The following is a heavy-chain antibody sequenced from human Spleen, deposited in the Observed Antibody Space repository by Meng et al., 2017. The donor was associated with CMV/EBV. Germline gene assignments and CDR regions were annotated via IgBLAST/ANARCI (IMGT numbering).Heavy chain of an antibody. CDR1: GFTVSSYY. CDR2: IYAGGTT. CDR3: ARLLLGSTWTHDY. V-gene: IGHV3-53*01. J-gene: IGHJ4*02. Sequence: GESLKISCAASGFTVSSYYMNWVRQAPGKGLEWVSVIYAGGTTYYADSVKGRFTISRDNSKNTAFLQMSSLRAEDTAVYYCARLLLGSTWTHDYWGQGTLVTVSS. D-gene: IGHD6-13*01.